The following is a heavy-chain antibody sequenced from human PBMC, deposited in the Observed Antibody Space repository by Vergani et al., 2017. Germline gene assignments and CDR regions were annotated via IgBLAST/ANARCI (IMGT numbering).Heavy chain of an antibody. CDR1: GGSISSSSYY. J-gene: IGHJ5*02. CDR3: ARHSRYCSSTSCYKVDWFDP. D-gene: IGHD2-2*02. Sequence: QLQLQESGPGLVKPSETLSLTCTVSGGSISSSSYYWGWIRQPPGKGPEWIGSIYYSGSTYYNPSLKSRVTISVDTSKNQFSLKLSSVTAADTAVYYCARHSRYCSSTSCYKVDWFDPWGQGTLVTVSS. V-gene: IGHV4-39*01. CDR2: IYYSGST.